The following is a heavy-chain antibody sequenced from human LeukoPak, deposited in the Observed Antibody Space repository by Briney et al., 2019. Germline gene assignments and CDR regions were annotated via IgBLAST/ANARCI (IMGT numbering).Heavy chain of an antibody. V-gene: IGHV1-8*02. Sequence: GASVKVSCKASGYTFIVYYMNWVRQAPGQGLEWMGWMNPNSGNTGYAQKFQGRVTMTRNTSISTAYMELSSLRSEDTAVYYCARFNGRGVSNDYWGQGTLVTVSA. J-gene: IGHJ4*02. D-gene: IGHD3-10*01. CDR2: MNPNSGNT. CDR1: GYTFIVYY. CDR3: ARFNGRGVSNDY.